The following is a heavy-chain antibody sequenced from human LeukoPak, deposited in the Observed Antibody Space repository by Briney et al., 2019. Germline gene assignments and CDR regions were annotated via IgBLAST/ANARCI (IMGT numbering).Heavy chain of an antibody. CDR3: ASLDGTLDAFDI. CDR1: GYTFTGYY. CDR2: INPNSGGT. Sequence: ASVKVSCKASGYTFTGYYMHWVRQAPGQGLEWMGWINPNSGGTNYAQKFQGRVTMTRDTSPSKDYMELSSVRSEDTAVYYCASLDGTLDAFDIWGQGTMVTVCS. V-gene: IGHV1-2*02. J-gene: IGHJ3*02. D-gene: IGHD6-13*01.